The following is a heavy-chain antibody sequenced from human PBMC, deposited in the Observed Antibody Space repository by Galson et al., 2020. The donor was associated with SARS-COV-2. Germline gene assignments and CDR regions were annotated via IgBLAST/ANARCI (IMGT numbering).Heavy chain of an antibody. J-gene: IGHJ6*03. CDR3: ARDRITIVGVVVHGDYRDV. Sequence: GGFLRLSCQAPGYTFSSSSMTWVRQVQGKGPGWVSYLGSSTSSFYSAGSVKGRSTSSRDSAKNSLFRQMNSLRAEYSAVYYCARDRITIVGVVVHGDYRDVWGKGTTVTVSS. CDR2: LGSSTSSF. CDR1: GYTFSSSS. V-gene: IGHV3-48*01. D-gene: IGHD3-3*01.